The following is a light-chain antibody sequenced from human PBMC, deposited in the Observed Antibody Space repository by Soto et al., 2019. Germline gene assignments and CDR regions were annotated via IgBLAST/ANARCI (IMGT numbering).Light chain of an antibody. J-gene: IGLJ2*01. CDR3: CSYAGSGTFEVG. Sequence: HSALTQPASVSGSPGQSITISCTGTSSDVGSYNFVSWYQQHPGKAPKLMIYEVSKRPSGVSNRFSGSTSGNTASLTISGLQAEDEAEYYCCSYAGSGTFEVGFGSGTKLIVL. CDR1: SSDVGSYNF. V-gene: IGLV2-23*02. CDR2: EVS.